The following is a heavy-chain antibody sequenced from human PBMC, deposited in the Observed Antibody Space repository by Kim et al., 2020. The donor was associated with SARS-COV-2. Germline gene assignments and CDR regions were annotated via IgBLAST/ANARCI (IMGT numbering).Heavy chain of an antibody. D-gene: IGHD6-19*01. Sequence: DSVKRRFNISRDTSKNALYLQMNSLRTEDTALYYCAKDMSPYSSGWIDYWGQGTLVTVSS. V-gene: IGHV3-43*01. J-gene: IGHJ4*02. CDR3: AKDMSPYSSGWIDY.